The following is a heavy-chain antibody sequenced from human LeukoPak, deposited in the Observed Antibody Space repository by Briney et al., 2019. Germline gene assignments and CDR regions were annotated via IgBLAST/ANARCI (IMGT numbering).Heavy chain of an antibody. J-gene: IGHJ5*02. CDR2: IDYSGNT. CDR3: ARGLTHFDP. V-gene: IGHV4-61*01. Sequence: SETLSLTCTVSGGSVSSGSYHWSWIRQPPGTGLEWIGYIDYSGNTDNNPSLKSRVTISIDTSKNQFSLKLSSVTAADTAVYYCARGLTHFDPWGQGTLVTVSS. D-gene: IGHD2-15*01. CDR1: GGSVSSGSYH.